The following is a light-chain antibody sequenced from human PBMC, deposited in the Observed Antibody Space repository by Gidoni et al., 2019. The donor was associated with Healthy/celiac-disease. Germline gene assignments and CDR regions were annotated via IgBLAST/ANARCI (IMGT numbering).Light chain of an antibody. J-gene: IGKJ2*01. Sequence: EIVLTQSPGTLSLSPGERATLSCRASQSVSSNYLAWYQQKPGQAPRLLIYGASSRATGIPDRFSGSGSGTDFTLTISRLEPEDFAVYYCQQYGSSPLYTFXQXTKLEI. CDR3: QQYGSSPLYT. V-gene: IGKV3-20*01. CDR1: QSVSSNY. CDR2: GAS.